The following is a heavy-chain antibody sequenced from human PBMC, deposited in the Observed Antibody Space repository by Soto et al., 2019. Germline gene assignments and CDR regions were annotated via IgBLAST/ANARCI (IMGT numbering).Heavy chain of an antibody. CDR2: ISGYKGDT. D-gene: IGHD2-15*01. J-gene: IGHJ3*02. V-gene: IGHV1-18*01. CDR3: ARIEYCSGGNCDSAFDM. Sequence: QLVQSGAEVKKPGASVKVSCKASGDTFISSGISWVRQAPGQGLEWMGWISGYKGDTNYAHKFQGRVTMTTDTSTSTAYMELRSLTPGDTAIYYCARIEYCSGGNCDSAFDMWGPGTLVTVSS. CDR1: GDTFISSG.